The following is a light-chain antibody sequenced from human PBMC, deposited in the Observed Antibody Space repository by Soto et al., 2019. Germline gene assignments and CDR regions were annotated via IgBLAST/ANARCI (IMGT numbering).Light chain of an antibody. CDR2: DVS. CDR3: SSYTSSSI. V-gene: IGLV2-14*01. J-gene: IGLJ2*01. CDR1: SSDVGGYEY. Sequence: QSVLTQPASVSGSPGQSITISCTGTSSDVGGYEYVSWYQQHPGKAPKLIIYDVSNRPSGVSNRFSGSKSGNTAFLTISGLQAEDEADYYCSSYTSSSIFGGGTKLTVL.